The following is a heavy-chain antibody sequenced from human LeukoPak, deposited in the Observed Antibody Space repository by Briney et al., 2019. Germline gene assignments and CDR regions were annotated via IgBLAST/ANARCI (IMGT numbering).Heavy chain of an antibody. J-gene: IGHJ4*02. CDR3: AKVSAWAMVGATYFDY. V-gene: IGHV3-23*01. CDR1: GFTFSSYA. Sequence: GGSLGLSCAASGFTFSSYAMSWVRQAPGKGLEWVSSISGNSGSTYCADSVKGRFTISRDNSKNTVYLQMNSLRAEDTAVYYCAKVSAWAMVGATYFDYWGQGTLVTVSS. CDR2: ISGNSGST. D-gene: IGHD1-26*01.